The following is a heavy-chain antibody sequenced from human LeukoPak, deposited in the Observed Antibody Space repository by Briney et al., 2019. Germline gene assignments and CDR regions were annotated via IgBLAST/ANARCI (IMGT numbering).Heavy chain of an antibody. Sequence: PGGSLRLSCAASGFTFSSYEMNWVRQAPGKGLEWVSYIGSSGSTIYYADSVKGRFTISRDNAKNSLYLQMNSLRAEDTALYYCAKAQTGYCSSTSCFGGSFDIWGQGTMVTVSS. J-gene: IGHJ3*02. CDR1: GFTFSSYE. D-gene: IGHD2-2*01. CDR2: IGSSGSTI. V-gene: IGHV3-48*03. CDR3: AKAQTGYCSSTSCFGGSFDI.